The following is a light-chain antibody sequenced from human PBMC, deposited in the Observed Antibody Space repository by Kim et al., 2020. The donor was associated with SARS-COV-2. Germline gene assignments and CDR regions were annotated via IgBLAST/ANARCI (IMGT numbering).Light chain of an antibody. Sequence: QAVVTQQPSLTVSPGGTVTLTCAYSTGAVTSGYYPTWFQQKPGQAPRALIYSRSNKHSWTPARFSGSLLGGKAALTLSGVQPEDEADYYCLLYYGGAQVFGGGTQLTVL. J-gene: IGLJ3*02. CDR2: SRS. CDR3: LLYYGGAQV. V-gene: IGLV7-43*01. CDR1: TGAVTSGYY.